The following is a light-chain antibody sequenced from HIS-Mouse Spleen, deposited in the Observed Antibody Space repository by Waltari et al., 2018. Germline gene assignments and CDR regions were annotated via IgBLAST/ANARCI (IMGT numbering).Light chain of an antibody. V-gene: IGKV1-5*03. Sequence: DIQMTQSPSTLSASAGDRGTITCRASQSISSWLAWYQQKPGKAPKLLIYKASSLESGVPSRFSGSGSGTEFTLTISSLQHDDFATYYCQQYNSYSWTFGQGTKVEIK. CDR2: KAS. J-gene: IGKJ1*01. CDR1: QSISSW. CDR3: QQYNSYSWT.